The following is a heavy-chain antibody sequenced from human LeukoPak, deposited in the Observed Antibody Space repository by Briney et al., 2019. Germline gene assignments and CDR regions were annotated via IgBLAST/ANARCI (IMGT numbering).Heavy chain of an antibody. J-gene: IGHJ5*02. CDR3: ARMGPSSGYYLNWFDP. CDR1: GGSISSSSYY. CDR2: IYYSGST. V-gene: IGHV4-39*01. D-gene: IGHD3-22*01. Sequence: PAETLSLTCTVSGGSISSSSYYWGWIRPPPGKGLEWVGSIYYSGSTYYNPSLKRRVTISVDTSKNQFSLKLSSVTAADTAVYYGARMGPSSGYYLNWFDPWGQGTLVTVSS.